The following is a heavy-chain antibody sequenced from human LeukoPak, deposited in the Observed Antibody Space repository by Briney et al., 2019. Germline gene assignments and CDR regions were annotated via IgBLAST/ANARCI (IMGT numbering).Heavy chain of an antibody. CDR2: ISGSGGST. CDR3: AKSSGTMVQGANWFDP. Sequence: GGSLRLSCAASGFTFSSYAMSWVRQAPGKGLEWVSAISGSGGSTYYADSAKGRFTISRDNSKNTLYLQMNSLRAGDTAVYYCAKSSGTMVQGANWFDPWGQGTLVTVSS. CDR1: GFTFSSYA. V-gene: IGHV3-23*01. D-gene: IGHD3-10*01. J-gene: IGHJ5*02.